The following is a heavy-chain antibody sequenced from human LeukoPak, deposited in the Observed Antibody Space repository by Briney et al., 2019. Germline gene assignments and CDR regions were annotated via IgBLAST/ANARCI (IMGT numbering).Heavy chain of an antibody. CDR1: GFTFIDYD. V-gene: IGHV3-13*01. D-gene: IGHD6-19*01. Sequence: GGSLRLSCAASGFTFIDYDMHWVRQVIGKGVEWVSAIGIRGDTHYSGSVKGRFTISRENAESSLYLQMNSLRAEETAVYYCARGGIQVSGIDEFDYWGQGTLVTVSS. CDR2: IGIRGDT. J-gene: IGHJ4*02. CDR3: ARGGIQVSGIDEFDY.